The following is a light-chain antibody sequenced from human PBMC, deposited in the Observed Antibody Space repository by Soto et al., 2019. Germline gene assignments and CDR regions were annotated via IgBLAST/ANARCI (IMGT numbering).Light chain of an antibody. V-gene: IGKV3-15*01. Sequence: EKVMTQSPATLSVSPGERATLSCRASQNVKTRLAWYQQKPGQAPRLLIYDAFTRATGIPARFSGSASGTEFTLTISSLQSEEVAVYYCQQYDEGPLTFGGGTKVEIK. CDR2: DAF. CDR1: QNVKTR. CDR3: QQYDEGPLT. J-gene: IGKJ4*01.